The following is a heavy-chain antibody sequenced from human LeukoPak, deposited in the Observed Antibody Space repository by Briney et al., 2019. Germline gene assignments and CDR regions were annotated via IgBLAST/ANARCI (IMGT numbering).Heavy chain of an antibody. CDR1: GGSISSYY. V-gene: IGHV4-4*07. J-gene: IGHJ5*02. D-gene: IGHD6-13*01. CDR3: ARLIAAAGTVWFDP. CDR2: IYTSGST. Sequence: SSETLSLTCTVSGGSISSYYWSWIRQPAGKGLEWIGRIYTSGSTNYNPSLNSRVTMSVDTSMNQFSLKLSSVTAADTAVYYCARLIAAAGTVWFDPWGQGTLVSVSS.